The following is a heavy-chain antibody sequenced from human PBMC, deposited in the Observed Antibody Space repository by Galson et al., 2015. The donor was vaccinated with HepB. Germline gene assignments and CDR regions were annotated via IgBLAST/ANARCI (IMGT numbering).Heavy chain of an antibody. CDR3: AREKRLAAAPLNWFDP. V-gene: IGHV1-69*13. CDR2: IIPIFGTA. CDR1: GGTFSSYP. J-gene: IGHJ5*02. Sequence: SVKVSCKASGGTFSSYPISWVRQAPGQGLEWMGGIIPIFGTANYAQKFQGRVTITADESTSTAYMELSSLRSEDTAVYYCAREKRLAAAPLNWFDPWGQGTLVTVSS. D-gene: IGHD6-13*01.